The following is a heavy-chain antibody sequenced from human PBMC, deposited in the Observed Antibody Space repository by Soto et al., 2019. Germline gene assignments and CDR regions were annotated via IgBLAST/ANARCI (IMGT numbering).Heavy chain of an antibody. Sequence: SLRLSCAASGFTVSSNYMSWVRQAPGKGLEWVSIIYSGGKTFYADSVKGRFTISRDNAKNSLYLQMNSLRAEDTAVYYCARYDSSGYYWPYYYYGMDLWGQGTTVTVSS. V-gene: IGHV3-66*01. J-gene: IGHJ6*02. CDR2: IYSGGKT. CDR3: ARYDSSGYYWPYYYYGMDL. D-gene: IGHD3-22*01. CDR1: GFTVSSNY.